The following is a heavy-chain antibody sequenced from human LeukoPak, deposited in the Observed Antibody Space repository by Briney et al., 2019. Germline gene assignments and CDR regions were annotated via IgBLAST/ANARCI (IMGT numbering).Heavy chain of an antibody. D-gene: IGHD3-10*01. V-gene: IGHV4-38-2*02. CDR2: IYHSGST. CDR3: AREGVWFGELFYFDY. J-gene: IGHJ4*02. Sequence: SETLSLTCTVSGYSISSGYYWGWIRQPPGKGLEWIASIYHSGSTYYNPSLKSRVTISVDTSKNQFSLKLSSVTAADTAVYYCAREGVWFGELFYFDYWGQGTLVTVSS. CDR1: GYSISSGYY.